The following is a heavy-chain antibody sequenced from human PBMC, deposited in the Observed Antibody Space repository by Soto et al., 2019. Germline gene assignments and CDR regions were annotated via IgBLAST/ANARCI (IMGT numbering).Heavy chain of an antibody. CDR1: GGTFSSYA. CDR2: IIPIFGTA. V-gene: IGHV1-69*13. D-gene: IGHD3-10*01. Sequence: SVKVSCKASGGTFSSYAISWVRQAPGQGLDWMGGIIPIFGTANYAQKFQGRVTITADESTSTAYMELSSLRSEDTAVYYCARPTYYYGSGSQTPYGMDVWGQGTKVTVSS. CDR3: ARPTYYYGSGSQTPYGMDV. J-gene: IGHJ6*02.